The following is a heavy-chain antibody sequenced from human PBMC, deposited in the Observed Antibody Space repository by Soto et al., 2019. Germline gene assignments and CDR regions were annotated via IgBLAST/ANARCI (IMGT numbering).Heavy chain of an antibody. CDR2: IYPGDSDT. D-gene: IGHD3-22*01. CDR3: ARAYYYDSSGYFYYYYGMDV. J-gene: IGHJ6*02. Sequence: EVQLVQSGAEVKKPGESLKISCKGSGYSFTSYWIGWVRQMPGKGLEWMGIIYPGDSDTRYSPSFQGQVTISADKSISTAYLQWSSLKASDTAMYYCARAYYYDSSGYFYYYYGMDVWGQGTTVTVSS. V-gene: IGHV5-51*01. CDR1: GYSFTSYW.